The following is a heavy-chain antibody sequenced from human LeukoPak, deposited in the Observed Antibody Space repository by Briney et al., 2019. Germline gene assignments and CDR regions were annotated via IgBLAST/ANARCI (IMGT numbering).Heavy chain of an antibody. D-gene: IGHD3-22*01. Sequence: PGGTLRLSCAASGFTFSTYDMSWVRQAPGKGLEWVSAISGSGGSTYCADSVKGRFTISRDNSKNTLYLQMNSLRAEDTAVYYCAKDKYYDSSGYSLYWGQGTLVTVSS. CDR1: GFTFSTYD. CDR3: AKDKYYDSSGYSLY. J-gene: IGHJ4*02. V-gene: IGHV3-23*01. CDR2: ISGSGGST.